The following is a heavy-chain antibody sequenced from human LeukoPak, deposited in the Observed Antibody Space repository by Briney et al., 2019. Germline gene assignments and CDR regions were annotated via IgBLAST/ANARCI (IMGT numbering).Heavy chain of an antibody. CDR2: INHGGEYT. D-gene: IGHD5-12*01. J-gene: IGHJ4*02. Sequence: PGGSLRLSCAASGFRFSNCAMNWVRQAPGKAPEWVSGINHGGEYTYYEDSVKGRFTISRDTAKDSLYLQMNSLRAEDTAVYYCARDRGHSGYDLYDYWGQGTLVTVSS. CDR1: GFRFSNCA. CDR3: ARDRGHSGYDLYDY. V-gene: IGHV3-23*01.